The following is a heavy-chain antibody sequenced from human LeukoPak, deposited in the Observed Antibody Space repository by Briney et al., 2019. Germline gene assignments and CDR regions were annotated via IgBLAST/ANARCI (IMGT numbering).Heavy chain of an antibody. CDR2: IKSKTDGGTT. J-gene: IGHJ6*02. D-gene: IGHD2-2*01. CDR1: GFTFSNAW. Sequence: GGSLRLSCAASGFTFSNAWMSWVRQAPGKGLEWVGRIKSKTDGGTTDYAAPVKGRFTISRDDSKNTLYLQMNSLKTEDTAVYYCTTGYCSSTSCYEDQYGMDVWGQGTTVTVSS. CDR3: TTGYCSSTSCYEDQYGMDV. V-gene: IGHV3-15*01.